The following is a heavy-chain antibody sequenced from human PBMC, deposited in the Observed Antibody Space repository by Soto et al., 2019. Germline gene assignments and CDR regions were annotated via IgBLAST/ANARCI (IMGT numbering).Heavy chain of an antibody. Sequence: QVQLQESGPGLVKPSETLSLTCTVSGGSFSTYYWSWIRQPPGKGLEWIGYVYYSGSTSYNPSLKSRVTISVDTSKNQFSLKLSSVTAADTAVYYCAREADTPIPPDAFDVWGQGTMVTVSS. V-gene: IGHV4-59*01. CDR2: VYYSGST. CDR3: AREADTPIPPDAFDV. D-gene: IGHD5-18*01. CDR1: GGSFSTYY. J-gene: IGHJ3*01.